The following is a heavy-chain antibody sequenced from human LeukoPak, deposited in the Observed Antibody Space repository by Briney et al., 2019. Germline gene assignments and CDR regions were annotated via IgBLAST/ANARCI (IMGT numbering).Heavy chain of an antibody. V-gene: IGHV4-39*01. CDR1: GGSISSSSYY. J-gene: IGHJ4*02. CDR2: IYYSGST. Sequence: SETLSLTCTVSGGSISSSSYYWGWIRQPPGKGLEWIGSIYYSGSTYYNPSLKSRVTISVDTSKNQFSLKLSSVTAADTAVYYCARHVVTRVRIAAAGGVDYWGQGTLVTVSS. D-gene: IGHD6-13*01. CDR3: ARHVVTRVRIAAAGGVDY.